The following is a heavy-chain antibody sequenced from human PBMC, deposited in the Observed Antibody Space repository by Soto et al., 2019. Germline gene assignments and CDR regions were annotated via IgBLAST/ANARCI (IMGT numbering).Heavy chain of an antibody. CDR2: IYHSGST. J-gene: IGHJ4*02. V-gene: IGHV4-30-2*01. CDR1: GGSIISGGYS. D-gene: IGHD5-18*01. CDR3: ARGGDTAMVHLSY. Sequence: SETLSLTCAVSGGSIISGGYSWIWIRQPPGKGLEWIGYIYHSGSTYYNPSLKSRVTISVDRSKNQFSLKLSSVTAADTAVYYCARGGDTAMVHLSYWGQGTLVTVSS.